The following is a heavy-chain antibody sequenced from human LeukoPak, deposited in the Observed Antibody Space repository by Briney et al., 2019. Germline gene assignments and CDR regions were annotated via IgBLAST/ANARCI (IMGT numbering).Heavy chain of an antibody. CDR1: GFTFRNYW. V-gene: IGHV3-7*02. Sequence: GGSLRVSCAASGFTFRNYWMNWVRQAPGKGLEWVANINEDGSEKNYVDSVKGRFTTSRDNARNSLSLQMNSLRSEDTAVYYCATYKNQPHTLFFDFWGQGALVTVSA. D-gene: IGHD1-1*01. CDR2: INEDGSEK. J-gene: IGHJ4*02. CDR3: ATYKNQPHTLFFDF.